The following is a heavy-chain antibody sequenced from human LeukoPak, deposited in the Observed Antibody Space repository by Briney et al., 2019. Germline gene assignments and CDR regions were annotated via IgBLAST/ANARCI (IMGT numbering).Heavy chain of an antibody. J-gene: IGHJ4*02. V-gene: IGHV3-23*01. CDR2: ISGSGGST. D-gene: IGHD4-23*01. CDR1: GFTFSSYE. Sequence: GGSLRLSCAASGFTFSSYEMNWVRQAPGKGLEWVSAISGSGGSTYYADSVKGRFTISRDNSKNTLYLQMNSLRAEDTAVYYCAKDPPYGGNTLSDYWGQGTLVTVSS. CDR3: AKDPPYGGNTLSDY.